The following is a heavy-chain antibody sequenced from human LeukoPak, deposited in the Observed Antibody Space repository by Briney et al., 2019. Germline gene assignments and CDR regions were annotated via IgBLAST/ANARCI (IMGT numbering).Heavy chain of an antibody. V-gene: IGHV4-59*12. Sequence: SETLSLTCTVSGGSISSYYWSWIRQPPGKGLEWIGYIYYSGSTYYNPSLKSRVTISVDTSKNQFSLKLNSVTAADTAVYYCARVSGSLLGGYYYGMDVWGQGTTVTVSS. CDR2: IYYSGST. CDR1: GGSISSYY. D-gene: IGHD3-10*01. CDR3: ARVSGSLLGGYYYGMDV. J-gene: IGHJ6*02.